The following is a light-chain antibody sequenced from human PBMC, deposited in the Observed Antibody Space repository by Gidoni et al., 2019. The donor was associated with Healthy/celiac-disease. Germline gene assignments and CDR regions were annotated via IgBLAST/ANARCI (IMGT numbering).Light chain of an antibody. CDR1: QSVSSSY. CDR3: QQYGSSPFT. V-gene: IGKV3-20*01. J-gene: IGKJ4*01. CDR2: GAS. Sequence: EIVLTQSPGTLSLSPGERATLSCRASQSVSSSYLAWYQQKPGQAPRLRIYGASSRATGIPDRFSGSGSGTDFTLTSSRLEPEDFAVYYCQQYGSSPFTFGGGTKVEIK.